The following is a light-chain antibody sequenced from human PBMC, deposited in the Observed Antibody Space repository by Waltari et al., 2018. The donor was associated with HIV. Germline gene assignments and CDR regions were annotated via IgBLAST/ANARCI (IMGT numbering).Light chain of an antibody. Sequence: EIVLTQSPATLSVSQGERATLSCRASQSVSSNLAWYQQQPGQAPRLLIYGASTRATGIPAKFSGSGSGTEFTLTISSLQSEDFAVYYCQQYYNWPRTFGQGTKVEIK. CDR3: QQYYNWPRT. CDR2: GAS. CDR1: QSVSSN. V-gene: IGKV3-15*01. J-gene: IGKJ1*01.